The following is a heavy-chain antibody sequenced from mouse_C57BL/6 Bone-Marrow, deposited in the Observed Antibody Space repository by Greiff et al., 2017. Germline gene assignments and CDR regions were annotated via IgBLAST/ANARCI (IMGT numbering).Heavy chain of an antibody. J-gene: IGHJ2*01. CDR1: GYAFTSYW. Sequence: QVQLQQSGAELVRPGASVKVSCKASGYAFTSYWMHWVKQRPGQGLEWIGGIYPGNGDTNYNEKFKGKATLTADTSSSTAYMQLSSLTSEDSAVYICARGGMCFDYWGQGTTLTVSS. CDR3: ARGGMCFDY. CDR2: IYPGNGDT. V-gene: IGHV1-54*01.